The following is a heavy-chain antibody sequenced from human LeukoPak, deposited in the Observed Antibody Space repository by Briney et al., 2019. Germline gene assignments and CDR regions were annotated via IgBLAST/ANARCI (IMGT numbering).Heavy chain of an antibody. CDR2: IYYSGST. D-gene: IGHD6-13*01. CDR3: ARGSRGIAAAGGDY. Sequence: PSETLSLTCTVSGGSISSYYWSWIRQPPGKGLEWIGYIYYSGSTNYNPSLKSRVTISVDTSKNQFSLKLSSVTAADTAVYYCARGSRGIAAAGGDYWGQGTLVTVSS. CDR1: GGSISSYY. J-gene: IGHJ4*02. V-gene: IGHV4-59*01.